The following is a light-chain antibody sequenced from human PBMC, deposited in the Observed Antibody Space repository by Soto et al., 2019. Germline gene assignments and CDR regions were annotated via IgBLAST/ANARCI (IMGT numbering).Light chain of an antibody. CDR1: QSVLYSSNNKNY. CDR3: QQYYSNRT. Sequence: DIVMTQSPDSLAVSLGERATINCKSSQSVLYSSNNKNYLAWYQQKPGQPPKLLIYWASTRESGVPDRFSGSGSGTDFTLTISSLQAEDVAVYYCQQYYSNRTLGQGTKV. J-gene: IGKJ1*01. CDR2: WAS. V-gene: IGKV4-1*01.